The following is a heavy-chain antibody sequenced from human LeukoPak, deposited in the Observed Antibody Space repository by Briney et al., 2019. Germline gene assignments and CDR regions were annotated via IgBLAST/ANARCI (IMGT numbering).Heavy chain of an antibody. CDR3: ARDQRPGWGEYFQH. CDR2: LWYDGNNR. V-gene: IGHV3-33*01. Sequence: PGRSLRLSCAASGFTFSSYDMHWVRQAPGKGLEWVAVLWYDGNNRYYADSVKGRFTISRDNSKNTVYLQMNSLRVEDTAVYYCARDQRPGWGEYFQHWGQGTLVTVSS. J-gene: IGHJ1*01. CDR1: GFTFSSYD. D-gene: IGHD3-16*01.